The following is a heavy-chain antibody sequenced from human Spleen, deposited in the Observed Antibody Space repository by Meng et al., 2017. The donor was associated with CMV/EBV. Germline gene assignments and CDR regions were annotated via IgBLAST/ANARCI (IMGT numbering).Heavy chain of an antibody. J-gene: IGHJ4*02. CDR2: INHSGST. Sequence: SDTLSLTCAVYGGSFSGYYWSWIRQPPGKGLEWIGEINHSGSTNYNPSLKSRVTISVDTSKNQFSLKLSSVTAADTAVYYCARGLTGYWGQGTLVTVSS. CDR1: GGSFSGYY. V-gene: IGHV4-34*01. CDR3: ARGLTGY.